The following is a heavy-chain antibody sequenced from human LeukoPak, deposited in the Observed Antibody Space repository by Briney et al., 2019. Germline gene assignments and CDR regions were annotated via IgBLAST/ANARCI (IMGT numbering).Heavy chain of an antibody. J-gene: IGHJ4*02. CDR2: ISSSSSYI. V-gene: IGHV3-21*01. CDR1: GFTFSSYS. D-gene: IGHD1-26*01. Sequence: GGSLRLSCAASGFTFSSYSMNWVRQAPGKGLEWVSSISSSSSYIFYADSLKGRFTISRDNARNSLYLQMNSLRAEDTAVYYCAKRRGATTGSSYFDYWGQGTLVTVSS. CDR3: AKRRGATTGSSYFDY.